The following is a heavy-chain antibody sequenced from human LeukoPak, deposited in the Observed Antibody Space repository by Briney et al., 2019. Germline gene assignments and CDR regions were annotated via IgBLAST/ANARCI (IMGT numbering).Heavy chain of an antibody. J-gene: IGHJ5*02. D-gene: IGHD6-13*01. CDR3: ARVVVAAAGTFDP. CDR1: GFTVSSNY. V-gene: IGHV3-53*01. CDR2: IYSGGST. Sequence: GGSLRLSCAASGFTVSSNYMSWVRQAPGKGLEWVSVIYSGGSTYYADSVKGRFTISRDNSKNTLYLQMNSPRAEDTAVYYCARVVVAAAGTFDPWGQGTLVTVSS.